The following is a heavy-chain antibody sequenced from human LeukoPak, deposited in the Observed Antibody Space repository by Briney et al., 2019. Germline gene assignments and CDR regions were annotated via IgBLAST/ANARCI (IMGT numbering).Heavy chain of an antibody. CDR2: INPNSGGS. CDR3: AHLLGGRDH. D-gene: IGHD3-16*01. Sequence: GASVKVSCKASGYTFTGYYIHWVRQAPGQGLECMGWINPNSGGSYSTQKFQGRVTMTRDTSITTAYMELSRLTSDDTAMYYCAHLLGGRDHWGQGALVTVSS. CDR1: GYTFTGYY. V-gene: IGHV1-2*02. J-gene: IGHJ4*02.